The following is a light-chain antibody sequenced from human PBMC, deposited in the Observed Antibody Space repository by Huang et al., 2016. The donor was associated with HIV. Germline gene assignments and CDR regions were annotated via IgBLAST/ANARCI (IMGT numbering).Light chain of an antibody. Sequence: DIVMTQSPDSLSVSLGERATIDCKSSQSLLYSLNNKNYLAWFQQKPGRPPKLLLYWASTRESGSPERFSGSGSGTDFTLTINNLQPEDVATYYCQQYYQNPQTFGQGT. CDR3: QQYYQNPQT. J-gene: IGKJ5*01. CDR1: QSLLYSLNNKNY. V-gene: IGKV4-1*01. CDR2: WAS.